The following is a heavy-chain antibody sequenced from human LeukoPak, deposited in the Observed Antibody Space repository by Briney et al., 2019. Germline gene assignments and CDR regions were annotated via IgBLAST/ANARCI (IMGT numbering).Heavy chain of an antibody. CDR1: GFTFSSYG. J-gene: IGHJ4*02. CDR2: ISYDGSNK. CDR3: AKDMQHGYSSSWYTDY. V-gene: IGHV3-30*18. Sequence: RPGGSLRFSCAASGFTFSSYGMHWVRQAPGKGLEWVAVISYDGSNKYYADSVKGRFTISRDNSKNTLYLQKNSLRTEDTAVYYCAKDMQHGYSSSWYTDYWGQGTLVTVSS. D-gene: IGHD6-13*01.